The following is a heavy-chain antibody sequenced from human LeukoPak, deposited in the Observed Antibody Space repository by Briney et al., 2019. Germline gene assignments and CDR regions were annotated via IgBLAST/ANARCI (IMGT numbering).Heavy chain of an antibody. D-gene: IGHD3-9*01. CDR1: GGSINNNKW. Sequence: SETLSLTCAVSGGSINNNKWWNWVRQPPGKGPEWIGEIHPSGSTRYNPSLKSRLSISIDKSNDQVSLKLSSVTAADTAVYYCATYHDISSGYTFDSWGQGTLVTVSS. V-gene: IGHV4-4*02. CDR2: IHPSGST. CDR3: ATYHDISSGYTFDS. J-gene: IGHJ4*02.